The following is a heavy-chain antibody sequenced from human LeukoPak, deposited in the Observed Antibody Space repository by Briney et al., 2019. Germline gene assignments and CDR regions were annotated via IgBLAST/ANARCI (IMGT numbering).Heavy chain of an antibody. Sequence: GGSLRLSCAASGFTANNNYMSWVRQAPGKSLQWVSLIYSGGSAYYEGSVKGRFTISRDSSKNMVFLQMNSLRAEDTAVYYCASSGAYSDFDFWGQGTLVTVSS. J-gene: IGHJ4*02. CDR1: GFTANNNY. V-gene: IGHV3-53*01. CDR2: IYSGGSA. CDR3: ASSGAYSDFDF. D-gene: IGHD3-22*01.